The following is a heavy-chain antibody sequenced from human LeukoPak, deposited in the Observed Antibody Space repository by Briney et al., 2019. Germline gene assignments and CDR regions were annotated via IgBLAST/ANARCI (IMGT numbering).Heavy chain of an antibody. CDR2: ISGTSSYF. D-gene: IGHD4-23*01. V-gene: IGHV3-21*01. J-gene: IGHJ3*01. CDR3: ARWPPSRGALDL. CDR1: GFTVSSNY. Sequence: GGSLRLSCAASGFTVSSNYMSWVRQAPGKGLEWASSISGTSSYFYYADSVQGRFTISRDNAKNSLYLQMDSLRAEDTAVYYCARWPPSRGALDLWGQGTLVTVSS.